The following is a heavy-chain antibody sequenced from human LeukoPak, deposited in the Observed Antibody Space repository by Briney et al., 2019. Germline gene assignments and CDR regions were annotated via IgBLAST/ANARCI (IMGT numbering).Heavy chain of an antibody. CDR3: VREGPIRFLEQIDY. Sequence: SGTLSLTCAVSGVSISSNLWWTWVRQPPGKGLEWIAEIHHSGSINYNPSLKSRVTISLDLSKNQFSPRLSSVTAADTALYYCVREGPIRFLEQIDYWGQGTLVTVPS. D-gene: IGHD3-3*01. V-gene: IGHV4-4*02. CDR1: GVSISSNLW. CDR2: IHHSGSI. J-gene: IGHJ4*02.